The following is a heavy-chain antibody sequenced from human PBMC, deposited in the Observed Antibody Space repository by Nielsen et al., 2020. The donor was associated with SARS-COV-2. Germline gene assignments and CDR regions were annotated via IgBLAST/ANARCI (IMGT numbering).Heavy chain of an antibody. J-gene: IGHJ4*02. CDR2: ISYDGRNK. V-gene: IGHV3-30*04. CDR1: GFTFSDYE. CDR3: VGDNN. Sequence: LSLTRAVSGFTFSDYEMNWVRQAPGKRLDWVAIISYDGRNKQYADSVKGRFTISRDNSKNTVYLLMNRLRSDDTAVYYCVGDNNWGQGALVTVSA.